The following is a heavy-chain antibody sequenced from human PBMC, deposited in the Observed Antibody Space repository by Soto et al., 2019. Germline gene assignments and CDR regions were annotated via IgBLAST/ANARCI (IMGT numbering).Heavy chain of an antibody. J-gene: IGHJ1*01. Sequence: SLRLSCAASGFTFSDYYMSWIRQAPGKGLEWVSYISSSGSTIYYADSVKGRFTISRDNAKNSLYLQMNSLRAEDTAVYYCARDAGRRLGYCSGGSCYSERYFQHWGQGTLVTVSS. V-gene: IGHV3-11*01. CDR2: ISSSGSTI. CDR1: GFTFSDYY. D-gene: IGHD2-15*01. CDR3: ARDAGRRLGYCSGGSCYSERYFQH.